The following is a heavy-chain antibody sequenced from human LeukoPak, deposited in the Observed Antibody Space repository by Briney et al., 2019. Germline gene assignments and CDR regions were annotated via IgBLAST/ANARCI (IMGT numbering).Heavy chain of an antibody. CDR1: GGSISSNSYY. CDR2: IYHRGST. D-gene: IGHD1-26*01. J-gene: IGHJ4*02. Sequence: SETLFLTCTVSGGSISSNSYYWVWIRQAPGKGLEWIGSIYHRGSTYYNPSLKSRVTISVDTSRNQFSLKLSSMTAADTAVYYCARSGLVGADFDYWGQGILVTVSS. CDR3: ARSGLVGADFDY. V-gene: IGHV4-39*01.